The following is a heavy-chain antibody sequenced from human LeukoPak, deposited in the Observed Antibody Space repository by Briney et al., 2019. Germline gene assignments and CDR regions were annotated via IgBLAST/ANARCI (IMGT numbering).Heavy chain of an antibody. CDR2: ISGSGATT. CDR3: AKRRDAAFDI. J-gene: IGHJ3*02. CDR1: GFTFSSYA. V-gene: IGHV3-23*01. Sequence: GGSLRLSCAASGFTFSSYAMSWVRQAPGKGLEWVSGISGSGATTYYADSVKGRFTISRDNSKNTLYLQMNSLRAEDTAVYYCAKRRDAAFDIWGQGTMVTVSS.